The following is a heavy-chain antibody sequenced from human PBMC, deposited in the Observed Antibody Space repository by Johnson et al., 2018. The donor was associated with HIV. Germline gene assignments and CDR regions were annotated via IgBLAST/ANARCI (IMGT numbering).Heavy chain of an antibody. J-gene: IGHJ3*02. D-gene: IGHD3-22*01. V-gene: IGHV3-30*04. CDR1: GFTLSTYA. CDR3: ARDYYDLPWGYDAFDI. CDR2: IRYDGSNK. Sequence: QVQLVESGGDMVQPGRSLRLSCVASGFTLSTYAMHWVRQAPGKGLEWVAVIRYDGSNKYYADSVKGRFTISRDNSKNTLYLQMNSLRAEDTAVYYCARDYYDLPWGYDAFDIWGQGTMVTVSS.